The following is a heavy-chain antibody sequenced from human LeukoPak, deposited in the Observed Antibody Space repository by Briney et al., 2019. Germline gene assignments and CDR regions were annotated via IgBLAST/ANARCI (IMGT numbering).Heavy chain of an antibody. V-gene: IGHV4-59*01. D-gene: IGHD3-16*01. CDR2: IYNGGST. Sequence: SETLSLTCTVSGGSMNTYHWTWIRQSPGKGLDWIGNIYNGGSTNYNPSLKSRLTISVDTSKKQFSLKLTSVTAADTAVYYCARDGGGGGYYYMDVWGKGTTVTVSS. CDR3: ARDGGGGGYYYMDV. J-gene: IGHJ6*03. CDR1: GGSMNTYH.